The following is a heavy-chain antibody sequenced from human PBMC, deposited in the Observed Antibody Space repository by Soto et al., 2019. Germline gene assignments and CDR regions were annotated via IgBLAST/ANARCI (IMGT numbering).Heavy chain of an antibody. Sequence: ASVKVSCKASGYAFTSYGISWVRQAPGQGLEWMGWISAYNGNTNYAQKFQGWVTMTRDTSISTAYMELSRLRSDDTAVYYCAREGTAYHWFDPWGQGTLVTVSS. V-gene: IGHV1-18*01. CDR3: AREGTAYHWFDP. J-gene: IGHJ5*02. CDR1: GYAFTSYG. D-gene: IGHD1-1*01. CDR2: ISAYNGNT.